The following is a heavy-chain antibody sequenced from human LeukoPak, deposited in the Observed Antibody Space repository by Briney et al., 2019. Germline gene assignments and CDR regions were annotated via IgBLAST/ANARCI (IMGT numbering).Heavy chain of an antibody. CDR1: GFTFSGFS. Sequence: GGSLRLSCAASGFTFSGFSMSWVRQSPTKGLEWVANIKQDGSERYYVDSVKGRFTISRDNAKNSLSLQMNNLRAEDTAVYYCARAGSHWHYVYWGQGTVVTVSS. D-gene: IGHD3-10*01. J-gene: IGHJ4*02. CDR2: IKQDGSER. V-gene: IGHV3-7*01. CDR3: ARAGSHWHYVY.